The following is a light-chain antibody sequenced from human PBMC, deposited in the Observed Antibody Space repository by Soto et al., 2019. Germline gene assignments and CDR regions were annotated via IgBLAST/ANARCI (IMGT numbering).Light chain of an antibody. CDR2: DAY. CDR3: QQFDFLPPYA. V-gene: IGKV1-33*01. J-gene: IGKJ2*01. Sequence: DIQLTQSPPSLSASEGDRVTITCQASHDIKNYLNRYQQKPGQAPKLLIYDAYNLERGVPSRFSGSGTGTDFTCSIGSLQPDDVQTYYCQQFDFLPPYAFGQGTRVEIK. CDR1: HDIKNY.